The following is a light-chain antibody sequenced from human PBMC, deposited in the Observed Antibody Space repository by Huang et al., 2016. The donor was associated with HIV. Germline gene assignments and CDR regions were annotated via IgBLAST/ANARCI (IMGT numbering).Light chain of an antibody. V-gene: IGKV3-15*01. CDR3: QQYNNWPPWT. J-gene: IGKJ1*01. CDR2: GAS. CDR1: QSVGAN. Sequence: EIVMTQSPVTLSVSPGERATLSCRASQSVGANLAWYQQKPGQAPRLLLYGASTRATGIPDRFSGSGSGTEFTLTISSLQSEDFAVYYCQQYNNWPPWTFGQG.